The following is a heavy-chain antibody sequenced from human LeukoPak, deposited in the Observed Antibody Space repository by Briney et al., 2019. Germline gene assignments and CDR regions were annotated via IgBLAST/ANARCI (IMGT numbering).Heavy chain of an antibody. Sequence: SGGSLRLSCEASGFTFSDYGMHWVRQAPGKGLEWVAIISDDGSNRFYADSVKGRFTISRDISKNTLYLQIKSLRVEDTAVYYCGKVSGSNVGPLDYWGQGTLVTVSS. CDR2: ISDDGSNR. CDR1: GFTFSDYG. V-gene: IGHV3-30*18. CDR3: GKVSGSNVGPLDY. D-gene: IGHD1-26*01. J-gene: IGHJ4*02.